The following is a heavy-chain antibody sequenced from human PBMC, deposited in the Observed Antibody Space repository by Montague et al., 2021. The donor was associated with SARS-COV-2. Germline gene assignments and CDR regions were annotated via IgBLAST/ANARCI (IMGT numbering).Heavy chain of an antibody. J-gene: IGHJ4*02. D-gene: IGHD6-13*01. CDR2: ISSSSSYI. Sequence: SLRLSCAASGFTFSRYSMNLVRQAPGKGLEWVSSISSSSSYIYYADSVKGRFTISRDNAKNSLYLQMNSLRAEDTAVYYCARDDFRIAAAVFDYWGQGTLVTVSS. CDR1: GFTFSRYS. CDR3: ARDDFRIAAAVFDY. V-gene: IGHV3-21*01.